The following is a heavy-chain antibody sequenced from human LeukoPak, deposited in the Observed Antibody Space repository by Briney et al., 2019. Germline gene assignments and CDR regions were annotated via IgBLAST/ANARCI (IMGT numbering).Heavy chain of an antibody. J-gene: IGHJ4*02. V-gene: IGHV3-7*01. CDR3: ARDWGAYYHFFDY. CDR1: GFSMSVYW. CDR2: IKQDGSER. Sequence: PGGSLRLSCEASGFSMSVYWMSWVRQAPGKGLEWVGNIKQDGSERNYEDSVKGRFTISRDNAKKSLYLQMNSLRAEDTAVYYCARDWGAYYHFFDYWGQGALVTVSS. D-gene: IGHD3-22*01.